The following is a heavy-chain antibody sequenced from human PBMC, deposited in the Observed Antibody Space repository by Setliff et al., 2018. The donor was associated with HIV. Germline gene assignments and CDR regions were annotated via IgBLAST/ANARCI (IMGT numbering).Heavy chain of an antibody. V-gene: IGHV3-21*01. CDR2: ISSSGNFI. J-gene: IGHJ4*02. CDR1: GFTFSNYA. CDR3: ATQTGFYNSHWYDY. D-gene: IGHD6-13*01. Sequence: GSLRLSCAASGFTFSNYAMSWVRQAPGEGLEWVSSISSSGNFIYYEDSVKGRFTMSRDNAKNSLYLQMNSLRAEDTAVYYCATQTGFYNSHWYDYWGQGTMVTVSS.